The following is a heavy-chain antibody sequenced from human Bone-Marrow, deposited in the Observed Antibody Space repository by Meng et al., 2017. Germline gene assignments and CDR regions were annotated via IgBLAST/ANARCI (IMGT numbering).Heavy chain of an antibody. CDR1: GGSISSSSYY. CDR3: ATDRYSSGWYSVAEYFQH. D-gene: IGHD6-19*01. J-gene: IGHJ1*01. Sequence: SETLSLTCTVSGGSISSSSYYWGWIRQTPGKGLEWIGSIYYSGSTYYNPSLKSRVTITVDTSKNKFSLKLSSVTAADTAVYYCATDRYSSGWYSVAEYFQHWGQGTLVTVSS. V-gene: IGHV4-39*07. CDR2: IYYSGST.